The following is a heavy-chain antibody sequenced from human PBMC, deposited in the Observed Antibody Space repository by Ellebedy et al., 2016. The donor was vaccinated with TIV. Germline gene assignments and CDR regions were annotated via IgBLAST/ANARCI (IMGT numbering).Heavy chain of an antibody. CDR2: IRAAGDVT. V-gene: IGHV3-23*01. D-gene: IGHD5-24*01. CDR1: DFTFRNYA. J-gene: IGHJ2*01. CDR3: ARDRDGDPDWFFDL. Sequence: PGGSLRLSCVASDFTFRNYAMGWVRQAPGKGLEWIYLIRAAGDVTYYADSVKGRFTISRDNSKNTVYLQMNSLRAEDTAVYYCARDRDGDPDWFFDLWGRGTLVTVSS.